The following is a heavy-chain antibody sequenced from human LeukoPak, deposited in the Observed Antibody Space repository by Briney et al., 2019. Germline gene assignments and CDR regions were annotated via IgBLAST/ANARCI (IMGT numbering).Heavy chain of an antibody. CDR1: GITLCNAW. CDR3: TTYSSGSCPF. V-gene: IGHV3-15*01. D-gene: IGHD6-19*01. CDR2: IYRSSNGETT. Sequence: LGGSLRLSCAPSGITLCNAWITGVRPAPGEGREWGGRIYRSSNGETTDYGAPVKGRFTMSRDDSKNTLYLQMNSLKTEDTAVYYCTTYSSGSCPFWGQGTLVTVSS. J-gene: IGHJ4*02.